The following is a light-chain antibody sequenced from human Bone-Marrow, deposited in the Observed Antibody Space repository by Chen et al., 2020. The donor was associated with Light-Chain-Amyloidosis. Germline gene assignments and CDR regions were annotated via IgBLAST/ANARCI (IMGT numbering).Light chain of an antibody. CDR2: EDE. J-gene: IGLJ3*02. V-gene: IGLV6-57*01. CDR1: SCTNATKY. Sequence: NFMLTPTHSVSESRGKMVIISVTRSSCTNATKYVQWDQPRPGSPPTTVIYEDERRPSGVPDRFSGSIDRSSNSASLTISGLKTEDEADYYCQSYQGSSQGVFGGGTKLTVL. CDR3: QSYQGSSQGV.